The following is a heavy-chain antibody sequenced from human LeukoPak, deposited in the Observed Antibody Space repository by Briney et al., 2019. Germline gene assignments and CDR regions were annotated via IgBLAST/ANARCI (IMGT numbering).Heavy chain of an antibody. Sequence: PSETLSLTCAVYGGSFSGYYWSWIRQPPGKGLEWIGEINHSGSTNYNPSLKSRVTISVDTSKNQFSLKLSSVTAADTAVYYCARGNSSGWPLDYWGQGTLVTVSS. CDR1: GGSFSGYY. D-gene: IGHD6-19*01. CDR2: INHSGST. CDR3: ARGNSSGWPLDY. J-gene: IGHJ4*02. V-gene: IGHV4-34*01.